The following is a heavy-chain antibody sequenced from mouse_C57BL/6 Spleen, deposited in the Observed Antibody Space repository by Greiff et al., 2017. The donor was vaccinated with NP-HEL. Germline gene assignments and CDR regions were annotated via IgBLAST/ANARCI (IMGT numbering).Heavy chain of an antibody. CDR3: ARRSTTVVAYYFDY. D-gene: IGHD1-1*01. CDR2: IDPEDGET. J-gene: IGHJ2*01. V-gene: IGHV14-2*01. Sequence: EVKLVESGAELVKPGASVKLSCTASGFNIKDYYMHWVKQRTEQGLEWIGRIDPEDGETKYAPKFQGKATITADTSSNTAYLQLNSLTSEDTAVYYCARRSTTVVAYYFDYWGQGTTLTVSS. CDR1: GFNIKDYY.